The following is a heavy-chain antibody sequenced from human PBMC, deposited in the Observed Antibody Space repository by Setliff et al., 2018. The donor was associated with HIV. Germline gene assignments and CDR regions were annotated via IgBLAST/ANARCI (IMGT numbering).Heavy chain of an antibody. V-gene: IGHV1-2*06. CDR1: GYTFTSYG. CDR2: INPNSGGT. CDR3: ARRWSYDILTGYYPDHDAFDI. J-gene: IGHJ3*02. D-gene: IGHD3-9*01. Sequence: GASVKVSCKASGYTFTSYGISWVRQAPGQGLEWMGRINPNSGGTNYAQKFQGRVTMTRDTSISTAYMELSRLRSDDTAVYYCARRWSYDILTGYYPDHDAFDIWGQGTMVTVSS.